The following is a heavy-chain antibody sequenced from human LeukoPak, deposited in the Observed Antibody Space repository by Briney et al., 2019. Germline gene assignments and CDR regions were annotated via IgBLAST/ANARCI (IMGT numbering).Heavy chain of an antibody. Sequence: GGSLRLSCAASGFTFSSYGMSWVRQAPGKGLEWVSAISGSGGSTYYADSVKGRFTISRDNSKNTLYLQMNSLRAEDTAVYYCAKEDSVVVVVAALYYYYYYMDVWGQGTLVTVSS. J-gene: IGHJ6*03. V-gene: IGHV3-23*01. CDR3: AKEDSVVVVVAALYYYYYYMDV. CDR2: ISGSGGST. D-gene: IGHD2-15*01. CDR1: GFTFSSYG.